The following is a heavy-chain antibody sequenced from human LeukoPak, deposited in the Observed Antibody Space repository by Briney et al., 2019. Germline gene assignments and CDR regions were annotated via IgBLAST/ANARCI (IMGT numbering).Heavy chain of an antibody. Sequence: PGGSLRLSCAASGFTFSSYWMSWVRLAPGKGLEWVSGISGSDGSTYYADSVKGRFTISRDNSKNTLFLQMNSLRAEDTAVYYCAKDSAKKYDDYWGQGTLVTVSS. CDR3: AKDSAKKYDDY. CDR2: ISGSDGST. CDR1: GFTFSSYW. J-gene: IGHJ4*02. V-gene: IGHV3-23*01. D-gene: IGHD2/OR15-2a*01.